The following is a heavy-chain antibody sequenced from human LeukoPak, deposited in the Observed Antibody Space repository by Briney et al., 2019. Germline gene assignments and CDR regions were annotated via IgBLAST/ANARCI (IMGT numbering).Heavy chain of an antibody. D-gene: IGHD6-13*01. CDR2: IYSGGST. Sequence: AGGSQRLSCAASGFTVSSNYMSWVRQAPGKGLEWVSVIYSGGSTYYADSVKGRFTISRDNSKNTLYLQMNSLRAEDTAVYYCARWGAGSRGYYYYGMDVWGQGTTVTVSS. J-gene: IGHJ6*02. CDR3: ARWGAGSRGYYYYGMDV. CDR1: GFTVSSNY. V-gene: IGHV3-53*01.